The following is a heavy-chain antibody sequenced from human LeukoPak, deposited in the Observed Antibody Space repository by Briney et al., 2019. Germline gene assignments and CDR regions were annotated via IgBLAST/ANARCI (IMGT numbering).Heavy chain of an antibody. D-gene: IGHD3-22*01. Sequence: SETLSLTCTVSGGSISSGSYYWSWIRQPAGKGLEWIGRIYTSGSTNYNPSLKSRVTTSVDTSKNQFSLKLSSVTAADTAVYYCARDISGYYFGWFDPWGQGTLVTVSS. V-gene: IGHV4-61*02. CDR3: ARDISGYYFGWFDP. CDR1: GGSISSGSYY. CDR2: IYTSGST. J-gene: IGHJ5*02.